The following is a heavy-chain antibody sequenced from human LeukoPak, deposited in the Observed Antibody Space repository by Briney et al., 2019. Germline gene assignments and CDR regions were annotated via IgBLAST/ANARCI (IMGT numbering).Heavy chain of an antibody. V-gene: IGHV3-23*01. D-gene: IGHD3-10*01. Sequence: SGGSLRLSCAASGFTFSTSAMSWVRQAPGKGLQWVSSINGGDYSTYYADSVEGRFTISRDSSKNILYLQMNSLRTDDTAIYYCATANPTPRGINFDFWGQGTLVTVSS. CDR2: INGGDYST. CDR3: ATANPTPRGINFDF. J-gene: IGHJ4*02. CDR1: GFTFSTSA.